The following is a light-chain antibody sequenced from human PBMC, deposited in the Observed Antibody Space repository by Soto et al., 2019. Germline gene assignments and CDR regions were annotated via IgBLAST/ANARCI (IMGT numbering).Light chain of an antibody. CDR2: EVS. Sequence: QSALTQPASVSGSPGQSITISCTGTSSDVGGYNYVSWYQHHPGKAPKVIIYEVSNRPSGVSSRFSGSKSGNTASLTISGLQAEDEADYFCSSYTSSSTLVFGGGTNLTVL. CDR1: SSDVGGYNY. J-gene: IGLJ3*02. V-gene: IGLV2-14*01. CDR3: SSYTSSSTLV.